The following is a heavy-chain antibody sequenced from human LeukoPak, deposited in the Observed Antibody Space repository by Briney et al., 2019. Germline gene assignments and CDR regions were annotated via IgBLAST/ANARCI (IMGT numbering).Heavy chain of an antibody. J-gene: IGHJ4*02. Sequence: GGSLRPSCAASGFTFSSYSMSWVRQAPGKGLEWVSYISSSSSTIYYADSVKGRFTISRDDAKNSLYLQMNSLRAEDTAVYYCASTLDIVATIEGDYWGQGTLVTVSS. CDR1: GFTFSSYS. CDR2: ISSSSSTI. D-gene: IGHD5-12*01. V-gene: IGHV3-48*01. CDR3: ASTLDIVATIEGDY.